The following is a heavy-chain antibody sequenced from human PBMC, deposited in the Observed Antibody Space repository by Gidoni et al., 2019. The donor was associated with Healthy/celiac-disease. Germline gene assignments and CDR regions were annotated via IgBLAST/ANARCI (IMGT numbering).Heavy chain of an antibody. CDR2: ISPIFGTA. Sequence: QVQLVQSGAEVKKPGSSVKVSCKASGGTFSSYAISWVRQAPGQGLEWMGGISPIFGTANYAQKFQGRVTITADESTSTAYMELSSLRSEDTAVYYCASSPLYSSSWYDYYYYYMDVWGKGTTVTVSS. CDR3: ASSPLYSSSWYDYYYYYMDV. J-gene: IGHJ6*03. D-gene: IGHD6-13*01. CDR1: GGTFSSYA. V-gene: IGHV1-69*01.